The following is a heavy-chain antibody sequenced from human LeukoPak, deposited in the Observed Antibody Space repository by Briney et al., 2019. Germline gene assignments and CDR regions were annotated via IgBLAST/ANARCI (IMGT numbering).Heavy chain of an antibody. Sequence: GGSLRLSCEASGFTFTTYSMTWVRQAPGKGLEWVSIISSGSSAIFSADALKGRFTISRDDAKNLLYLDMNSLRAEDTAVYYCARGGGVITGYSSGWYRWWSYYYFDYWGQGTLVTVSS. D-gene: IGHD6-19*01. CDR3: ARGGGVITGYSSGWYRWWSYYYFDY. V-gene: IGHV3-21*01. J-gene: IGHJ4*02. CDR1: GFTFTTYS. CDR2: ISSGSSAI.